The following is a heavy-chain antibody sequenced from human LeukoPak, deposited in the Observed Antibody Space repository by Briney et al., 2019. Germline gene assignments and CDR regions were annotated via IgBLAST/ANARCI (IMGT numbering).Heavy chain of an antibody. CDR1: RFTFNHLA. D-gene: IGHD4-17*01. Sequence: GGSLTLSCAASRFTFNHLAMNWIRQAPGKGLEWVSSISGGGETTFYGDSAKGRFTISRESSEHTLYLQMNSLRAEDTAVYYCATDYDDYAGYFFFDYWGQGTLVTVSS. CDR2: ISGGGETT. CDR3: ATDYDDYAGYFFFDY. J-gene: IGHJ4*02. V-gene: IGHV3-23*01.